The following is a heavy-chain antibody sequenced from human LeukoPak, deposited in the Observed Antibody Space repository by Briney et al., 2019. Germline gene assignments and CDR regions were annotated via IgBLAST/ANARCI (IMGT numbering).Heavy chain of an antibody. CDR1: GFTFSSYA. CDR2: ISGSGGST. D-gene: IGHD3-22*01. Sequence: GGSLRLSCAASGFTFSSYAMSWVRQAPGKGLEWVSAISGSGGSTYYADSVEGRFTISRDNSKNTLYLQMNSLRAEDTAVYYCAKSFLTMIVVVTEYYFDYWGQGTLVTVSS. V-gene: IGHV3-23*01. J-gene: IGHJ4*02. CDR3: AKSFLTMIVVVTEYYFDY.